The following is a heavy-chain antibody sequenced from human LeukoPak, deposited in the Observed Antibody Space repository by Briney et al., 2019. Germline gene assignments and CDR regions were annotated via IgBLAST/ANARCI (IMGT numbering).Heavy chain of an antibody. CDR2: INYSGTT. D-gene: IGHD6-19*01. Sequence: SETLSLTCTVSGGSISGSNYLWGWIRQSPGKGLEWIGSINYSGTTYYNPSLESRVTISVDTYEKKFSLKLNSVSAAHTAVYYCARRKWLVRDNWFDRWGQGILVTVSS. CDR3: ARRKWLVRDNWFDR. CDR1: GGSISGSNYL. J-gene: IGHJ5*02. V-gene: IGHV4-39*01.